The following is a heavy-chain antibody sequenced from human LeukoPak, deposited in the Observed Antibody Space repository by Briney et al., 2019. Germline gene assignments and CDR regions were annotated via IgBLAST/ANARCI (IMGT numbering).Heavy chain of an antibody. D-gene: IGHD3-22*01. J-gene: IGHJ3*02. CDR2: ITWNSDNI. CDR1: GFTFDGYA. Sequence: GGSLRLSCAASGFTFDGYAMHWVRQAPGKGLEWVSGITWNSDNIEYADSVKGRFTISRDNAKNSLYLQMNSLRAEDMALYYCAKDMTRYYYDSSGYYGTGAFDIWGQGAMVTVSS. CDR3: AKDMTRYYYDSSGYYGTGAFDI. V-gene: IGHV3-9*03.